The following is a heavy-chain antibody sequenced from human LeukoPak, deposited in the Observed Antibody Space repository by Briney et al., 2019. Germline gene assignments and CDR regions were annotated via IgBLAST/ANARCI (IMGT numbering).Heavy chain of an antibody. Sequence: ASVKVSCKASGYTFTSYYMHWVRQAPGQGLEWMGIINPSGGSTSYAQEFQGRVTMTRDMSTSTVYMELSSLRSEDTAVYYCARTGGQFRRIYWFDPWGQGTLVTVSS. CDR3: ARTGGQFRRIYWFDP. D-gene: IGHD3-10*01. V-gene: IGHV1-46*01. CDR1: GYTFTSYY. J-gene: IGHJ5*02. CDR2: INPSGGST.